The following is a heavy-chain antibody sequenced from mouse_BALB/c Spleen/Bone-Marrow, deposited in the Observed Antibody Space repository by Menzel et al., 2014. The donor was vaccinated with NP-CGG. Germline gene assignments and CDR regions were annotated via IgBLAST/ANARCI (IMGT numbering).Heavy chain of an antibody. D-gene: IGHD2-1*01. CDR2: ISSGGSYT. Sequence: EVKLVESGGGLVKPGGSLKLSCAASGFTFSSYAMSWVRQTPEKRLEWVATISSGGSYTYYPDSVKGRFTISRDNAKNTLYLQMSSLRSEDTAMYYCARDYGNYGFAYWGQGTLLTVSA. V-gene: IGHV5-9-1*01. CDR1: GFTFSSYA. CDR3: ARDYGNYGFAY. J-gene: IGHJ3*01.